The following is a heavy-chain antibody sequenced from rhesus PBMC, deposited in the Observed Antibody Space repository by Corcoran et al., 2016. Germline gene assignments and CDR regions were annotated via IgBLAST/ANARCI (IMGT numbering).Heavy chain of an antibody. CDR1: GFPFRSYG. J-gene: IGHJ4*01. CDR2: ISSASTYI. V-gene: IGHV3S16*01. D-gene: IGHD1-26*01. Sequence: EVQLVESGGGLVQPGGSLRLSCAASGFPFRSYGMSWVRQAPGKGLEWVSSISSASTYIYYADSVKGRFTISRDNAKNSLSLQMNSLRAEDTAVYYCTSDVTGRFDYWGQGVLVTVSS. CDR3: TSDVTGRFDY.